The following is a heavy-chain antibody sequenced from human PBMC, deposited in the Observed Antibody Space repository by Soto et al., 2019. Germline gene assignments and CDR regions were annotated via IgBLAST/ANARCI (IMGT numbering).Heavy chain of an antibody. CDR1: GFTFSSYA. CDR3: AKDLDIVVVPAATFDY. V-gene: IGHV3-23*01. J-gene: IGHJ4*02. D-gene: IGHD2-2*03. CDR2: ISGSGGST. Sequence: VQLLESGGGLVQPGGSLRLSCAASGFTFSSYAMSWVRQAPGKGLEWVSAISGSGGSTYYADSVKGRFTISRDNSKNTLYLQMNSLRAEDTAVYYCAKDLDIVVVPAATFDYWGQGTLVTVSS.